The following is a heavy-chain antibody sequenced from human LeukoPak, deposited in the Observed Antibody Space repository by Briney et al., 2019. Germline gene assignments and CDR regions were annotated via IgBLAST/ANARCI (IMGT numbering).Heavy chain of an antibody. CDR2: AYSSKNT. CDR1: GGPTLNYY. D-gene: IGHD3-10*01. Sequence: SETLSLTCTVSGGPTLNYYWSWIRQPPGGGLEWIGYAYSSKNTNYNPSLKSRVTISVDTSKTQISLKLTSVTAADTAVYYCTRGTTLVRGVLRAYYYYYMDVWGKGTTVTVSS. J-gene: IGHJ6*03. CDR3: TRGTTLVRGVLRAYYYYYMDV. V-gene: IGHV4-59*01.